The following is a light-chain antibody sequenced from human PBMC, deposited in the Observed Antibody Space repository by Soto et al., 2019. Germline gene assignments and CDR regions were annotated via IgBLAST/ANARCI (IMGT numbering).Light chain of an antibody. J-gene: IGKJ1*01. V-gene: IGKV3-20*01. CDR2: GAS. CDR3: QHYGSSSWT. CDR1: QSASSIY. Sequence: EIVLTQSPGTLSLYPGERVTLSCRASQSASSIYLAWYQQKPGQAPRLLIYGASSRATGIPDRFSGSGSGTDFTLNISRLEPEDFAVYYCQHYGSSSWTFGQGTKVEI.